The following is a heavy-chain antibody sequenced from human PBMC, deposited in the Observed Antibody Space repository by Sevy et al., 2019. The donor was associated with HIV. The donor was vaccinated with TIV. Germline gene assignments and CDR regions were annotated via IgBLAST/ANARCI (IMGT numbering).Heavy chain of an antibody. J-gene: IGHJ6*02. CDR3: ARGLGCSSTSCYRLGYYYYGMDV. D-gene: IGHD2-2*01. V-gene: IGHV3-48*04. CDR1: GFIFSKYS. Sequence: GGSLRLSCAASGFIFSKYSMNWVRQAPGKGLEWVSYISSSGSTIYYADSVKGRFTISRDNAKKSLYLQMNSLRAEDTAVYYCARGLGCSSTSCYRLGYYYYGMDVWGQGTTVTVSS. CDR2: ISSSGSTI.